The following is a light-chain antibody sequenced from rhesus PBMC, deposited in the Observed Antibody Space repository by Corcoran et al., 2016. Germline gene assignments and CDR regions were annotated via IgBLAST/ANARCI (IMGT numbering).Light chain of an antibody. CDR2: KAS. CDR1: QGISSW. Sequence: DIQMTQSPSSLSASVGDTVNITFRSIQGISSWLAWYQQKPGKAPKLLIYKASSLQSGVPSRFSGCGSGTDFTLTISSLQSEDFATYNCQQYNSRPYSFGQGTKVEIK. CDR3: QQYNSRPYS. J-gene: IGKJ2*01. V-gene: IGKV1-21*01.